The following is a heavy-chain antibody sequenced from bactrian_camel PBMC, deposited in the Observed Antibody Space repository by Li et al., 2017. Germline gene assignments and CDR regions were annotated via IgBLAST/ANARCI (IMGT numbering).Heavy chain of an antibody. CDR3: AALVCDGVGLAPGWLPLGY. Sequence: DVQLVESGGGSVQPGGSLRLSCVISGYNYSPPYMGWFRQAPGQEREGVAAIYTPAGTTYYADSVKGRFTVSQDNAKNTVYLQMNGLKPEDSGMYYCAALVCDGVGLAPGWLPLGYWGQGTQVTVS. V-gene: IGHV3S40*01. J-gene: IGHJ4*01. CDR1: GYNYSPPY. D-gene: IGHD5*01. CDR2: IYTPAGTT.